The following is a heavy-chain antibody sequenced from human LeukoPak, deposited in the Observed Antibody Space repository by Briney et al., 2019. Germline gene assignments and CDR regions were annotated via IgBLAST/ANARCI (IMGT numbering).Heavy chain of an antibody. Sequence: PGGSLRLSWAVSGFTVSSIYMTWVRQAPGKGLEWVSSIYSDGNTYYADSVKGRFTLSRDSSRNTLYLQMNDLRVEDTAVYYCAGDTHSSSWYDHWGQGTLVTVSS. V-gene: IGHV3-53*01. CDR2: IYSDGNT. CDR3: AGDTHSSSWYDH. D-gene: IGHD6-19*01. CDR1: GFTVSSIY. J-gene: IGHJ5*02.